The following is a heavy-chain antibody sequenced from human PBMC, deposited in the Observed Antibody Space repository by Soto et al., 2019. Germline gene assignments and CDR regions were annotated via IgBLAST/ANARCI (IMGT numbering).Heavy chain of an antibody. D-gene: IGHD3-10*01. CDR3: ARDRTRCASGTYCPPPFKPNYFFYGMDV. Sequence: QVQLVQSGAEVKKPGSSVKVSCKASGGTFSSYPITWVRQAPGQGLEWMGGIIPIFGSANYAQRFQGRVTISADKSTSTAYMELSNLRSEDTAVYYCARDRTRCASGTYCPPPFKPNYFFYGMDVWGQGTTVTVSS. CDR2: IIPIFGSA. V-gene: IGHV1-69*06. J-gene: IGHJ6*02. CDR1: GGTFSSYP.